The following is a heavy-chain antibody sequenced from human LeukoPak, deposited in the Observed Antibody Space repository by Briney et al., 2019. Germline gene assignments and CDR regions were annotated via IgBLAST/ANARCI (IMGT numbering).Heavy chain of an antibody. CDR2: INPSGGST. V-gene: IGHV1-46*01. D-gene: IGHD2-15*01. CDR1: GYTFTSYY. J-gene: IGHJ6*02. CDR3: ATYCSGGSCYYEAGYYYGMDV. Sequence: ASVKVSCKASGYTFTSYYMHRVRQAPGQGLEWMGIINPSGGSTSYAQKFQGRVTMTRDTSTSTVYMELSSLRSEDTAVYYCATYCSGGSCYYEAGYYYGMDVWGQGTTVTVSS.